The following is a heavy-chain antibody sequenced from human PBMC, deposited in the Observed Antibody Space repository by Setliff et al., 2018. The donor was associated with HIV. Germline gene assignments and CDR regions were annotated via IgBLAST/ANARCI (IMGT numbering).Heavy chain of an antibody. CDR2: ISYTGST. V-gene: IGHV4-39*07. Sequence: SETLSLTCTVPGGSINRSNYYWGWIRQPPGKGLEWIGTISYTGSTYYDPSLKSRVTISVDTSKNQFSLKLSSVTAADTAVYYCARGWGQDGFDFWGQGTMVTVSS. CDR1: GGSINRSNYY. CDR3: ARGWGQDGFDF. J-gene: IGHJ3*01. D-gene: IGHD7-27*01.